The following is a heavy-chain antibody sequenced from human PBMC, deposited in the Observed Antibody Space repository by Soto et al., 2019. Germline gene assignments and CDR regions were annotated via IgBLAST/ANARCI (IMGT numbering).Heavy chain of an antibody. CDR2: MSSGGSTI. CDR1: GFTFSRDS. D-gene: IGHD6-13*01. CDR3: AREGDGSRWFNYFDY. J-gene: IGHJ4*02. Sequence: GGSLRLSCAASGFTFSRDSMNWVRQAPGKGLEWVSYMSSGGSTIYYADSVKGRFTISRDNAKNSLYLQMNSLRAEDTAVYYCAREGDGSRWFNYFDYWGQGTQVTSPQ. V-gene: IGHV3-48*01.